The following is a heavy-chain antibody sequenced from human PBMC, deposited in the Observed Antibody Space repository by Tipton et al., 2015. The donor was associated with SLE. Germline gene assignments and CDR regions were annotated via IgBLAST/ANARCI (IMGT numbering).Heavy chain of an antibody. CDR2: ISGSGGAT. Sequence: QLVQSGGGLVRPGGSLRLSCAASGFTFRSYAMSWVRQAPGRGLEWVSAISGSGGATYYADSVKGRFTISRDNSKNTLYLQMNSLRVEDTAAYYCAQGWVTRGYFESWGQGTLVTVSS. D-gene: IGHD5-18*01. CDR3: AQGWVTRGYFES. V-gene: IGHV3-23*04. J-gene: IGHJ4*02. CDR1: GFTFRSYA.